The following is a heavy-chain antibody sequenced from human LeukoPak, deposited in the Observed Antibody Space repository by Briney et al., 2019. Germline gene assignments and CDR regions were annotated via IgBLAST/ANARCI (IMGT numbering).Heavy chain of an antibody. V-gene: IGHV3-11*04. CDR3: AKDQYGAFDY. CDR1: GFTFSDYY. CDR2: ISGSDSPR. D-gene: IGHD3-10*01. Sequence: GGSLRLSCAASGFTFSDYYMSWIRQAPGKGLEWISYISGSDSPRFYADSVKGRFTISRDNSKSTLYLQMNSLRAEDTAVYYCAKDQYGAFDYWGQGTLVTVSS. J-gene: IGHJ4*02.